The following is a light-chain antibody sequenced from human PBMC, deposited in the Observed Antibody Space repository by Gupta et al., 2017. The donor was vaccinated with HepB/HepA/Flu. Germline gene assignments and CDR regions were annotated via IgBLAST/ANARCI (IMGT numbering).Light chain of an antibody. CDR1: TVVSNS. CDR2: DDS. V-gene: IGLV3-21*03. Sequence: VLTQPPPVSVAPGNMAGITWGGITVVSNSVHWYQQKSGQAPVLVVYDDSVRPSGIPERFSGSNPGNTATLTISRVEAGDEADYYCHVWDSSDVIFGGGTKLTVL. J-gene: IGLJ2*01. CDR3: HVWDSSDVI.